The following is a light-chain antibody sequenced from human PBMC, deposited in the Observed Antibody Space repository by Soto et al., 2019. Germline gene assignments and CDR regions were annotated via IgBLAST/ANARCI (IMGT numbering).Light chain of an antibody. Sequence: QAVLTQPPSGSGTPGQRVTISCSGSSSNIGSNYVYWYQQLPGKAPKLLIYKNNQRPSGVPDRFSGSKSGTSASLAISGLRSEDEADYYCAAWDDSLSGWVFGGGTKVTLL. V-gene: IGLV1-47*01. J-gene: IGLJ3*02. CDR2: KNN. CDR3: AAWDDSLSGWV. CDR1: SSNIGSNY.